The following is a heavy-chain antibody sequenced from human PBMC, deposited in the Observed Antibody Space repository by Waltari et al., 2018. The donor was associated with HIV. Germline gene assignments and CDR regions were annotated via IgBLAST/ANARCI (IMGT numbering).Heavy chain of an antibody. V-gene: IGHV3-74*01. D-gene: IGHD3-16*01. Sequence: EVQLVESGGDLVQPGGSLSLSCAASGFNFRSYWMHWIRQIPGKGLVWVSHISTDGSDTSYLESVKGRFTISRDNAKNTLYLQMNSLRVEDTAIYYCTRDLSTYGHEFDYWGQGTLVTVAS. CDR1: GFNFRSYW. CDR2: ISTDGSDT. J-gene: IGHJ4*02. CDR3: TRDLSTYGHEFDY.